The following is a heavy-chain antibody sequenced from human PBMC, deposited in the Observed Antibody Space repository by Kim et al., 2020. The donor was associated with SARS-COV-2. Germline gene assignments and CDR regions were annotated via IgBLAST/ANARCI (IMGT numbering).Heavy chain of an antibody. CDR2: IYHSGST. J-gene: IGHJ4*02. D-gene: IGHD5-12*01. Sequence: SETLSLTCAVSGGSISSGGYSWSWIRQPPGKGLEWIGYIYHSGSTYYNPSLKSRVTISVDRSKNQFSLKLSSVTAADTAVYYCARGSDSGYVGSWGQGTLVTVSS. CDR3: ARGSDSGYVGS. CDR1: GGSISSGGYS. V-gene: IGHV4-30-2*01.